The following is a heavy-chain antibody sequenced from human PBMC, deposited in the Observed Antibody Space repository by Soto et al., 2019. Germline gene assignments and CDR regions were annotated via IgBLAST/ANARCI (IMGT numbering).Heavy chain of an antibody. V-gene: IGHV4-34*01. CDR3: TARIAAAGHKIDY. Sequence: PPETLSLTFPVYAGSFSGFYWRWIRQPPGKGLEWIGEINHSGSTNYNPSLKSRVTISVDTSKNQFSLKLSSVTAADTAVYYCTARIAAAGHKIDYWGQGTLVTVSS. CDR1: AGSFSGFY. D-gene: IGHD6-13*01. J-gene: IGHJ4*02. CDR2: INHSGST.